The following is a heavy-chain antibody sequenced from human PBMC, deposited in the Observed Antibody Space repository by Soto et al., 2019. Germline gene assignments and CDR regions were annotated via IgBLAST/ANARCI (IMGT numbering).Heavy chain of an antibody. J-gene: IGHJ6*02. V-gene: IGHV4-34*01. CDR2: INDSGST. D-gene: IGHD3-10*01. CDR1: GGSISSYY. Sequence: SETLSLTCTVSGGSISSYYWSWIRQPTGKGLEWIGEINDSGSTNYNPSLKSRVTILVDTSKNQFSLKLSSVTAADTALYYCSRYGSGRRSYYFYGMDVWGQGTTVTVSS. CDR3: SRYGSGRRSYYFYGMDV.